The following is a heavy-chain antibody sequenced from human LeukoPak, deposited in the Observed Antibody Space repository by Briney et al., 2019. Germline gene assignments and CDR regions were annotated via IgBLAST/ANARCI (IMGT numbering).Heavy chain of an antibody. D-gene: IGHD3-10*01. CDR3: AFTMVRGVNAPYYGMDV. J-gene: IGHJ6*02. CDR1: GGTFSSYA. Sequence: ASVKVSCKASGGTFSSYAISWVRQAPGQGLEWMGGIIPIFGTANYAQKFQGRVTITADESTSTAYMELSRLRSDDTAVYYCAFTMVRGVNAPYYGMDVWGQGTTVTVSS. V-gene: IGHV1-69*13. CDR2: IIPIFGTA.